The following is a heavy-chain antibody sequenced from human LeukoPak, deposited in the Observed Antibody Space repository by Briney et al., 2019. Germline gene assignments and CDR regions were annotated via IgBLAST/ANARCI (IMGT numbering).Heavy chain of an antibody. Sequence: GGSLRLSCAASGFTFITYGMNWVRQAPGKGVEWVSYISSSSSTIYYADSVKGRFTISRDNAKNSLYLQMNSLRAEDTAVYYCPRGLKGYGSGSYYIGHSLDYWGQGTLVTVSS. D-gene: IGHD3-10*01. CDR3: PRGLKGYGSGSYYIGHSLDY. CDR1: GFTFITYG. J-gene: IGHJ4*02. V-gene: IGHV3-48*01. CDR2: ISSSSSTI.